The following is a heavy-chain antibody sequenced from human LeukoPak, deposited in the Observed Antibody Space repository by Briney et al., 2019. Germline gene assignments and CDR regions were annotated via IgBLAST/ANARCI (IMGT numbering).Heavy chain of an antibody. CDR3: ARGVYYYYYYMDV. V-gene: IGHV4-59*11. Sequence: KSSETLSLTCTVSGGSISSHYWSWIRQPPGKGLEWIGYIYYSGSTNYNPSLKSRVTISVDTSKNQFSLKLSSVTAADTAVYYCARGVYYYYYYMDVWGQGTTVTVSS. J-gene: IGHJ6*03. CDR1: GGSISSHY. CDR2: IYYSGST.